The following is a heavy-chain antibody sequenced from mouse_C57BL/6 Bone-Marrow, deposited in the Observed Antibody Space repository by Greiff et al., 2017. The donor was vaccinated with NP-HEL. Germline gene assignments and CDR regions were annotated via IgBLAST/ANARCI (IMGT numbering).Heavy chain of an antibody. CDR3: ATANYYGSSPFAY. CDR2: IYPGDGDT. V-gene: IGHV1-82*01. J-gene: IGHJ3*01. CDR1: GYAFSSSW. D-gene: IGHD1-1*01. Sequence: QVQLQQSGPELVKPGASVKISCKASGYAFSSSWMHWVKQRPGKGLEWIGRIYPGDGDTNYNGKFKGKATLTADKSSSTAYMQLSSLTSEDAAVYCCATANYYGSSPFAYWGQGTLVTVSA.